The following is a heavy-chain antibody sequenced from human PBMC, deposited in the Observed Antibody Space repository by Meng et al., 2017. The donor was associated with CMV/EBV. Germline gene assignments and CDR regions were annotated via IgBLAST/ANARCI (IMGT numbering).Heavy chain of an antibody. J-gene: IGHJ4*02. Sequence: ESLKISCAASGFTFSSYWMSWIRQPPGKGLEWIGEINHSGSTNYNPSLKSRVTISVDTSKNQFSLKLSSVTAADTAVYYCAKARSSTSYRTYYFDYWGQGTLVTVSS. CDR3: AKARSSTSYRTYYFDY. V-gene: IGHV4-34*08. CDR2: INHSGST. CDR1: GFTFSSYW. D-gene: IGHD2-2*01.